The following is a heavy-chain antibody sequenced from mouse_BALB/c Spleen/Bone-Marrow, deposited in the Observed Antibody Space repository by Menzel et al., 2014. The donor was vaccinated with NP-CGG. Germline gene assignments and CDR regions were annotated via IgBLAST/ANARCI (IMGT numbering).Heavy chain of an antibody. V-gene: IGHV1-82*01. D-gene: IGHD2-3*01. CDR3: ARSDGYRAMDY. J-gene: IGHJ4*01. Sequence: VQLQQSGPELVKPGASVKISCKASGYVFSSSWMNWAKQRPGQGLEWIGRIFPGDGDTYYNGKFKGKATLTADKSSSTAYMQLSSLTPVDSAVYFCARSDGYRAMDYWGQGTSVTVSS. CDR2: IFPGDGDT. CDR1: GYVFSSSW.